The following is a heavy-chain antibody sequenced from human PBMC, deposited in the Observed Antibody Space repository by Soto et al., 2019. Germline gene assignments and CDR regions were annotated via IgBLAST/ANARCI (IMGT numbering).Heavy chain of an antibody. V-gene: IGHV1-18*01. J-gene: IGHJ6*03. CDR3: ARKIETTVTLRGPEKYYYYYYYMDV. D-gene: IGHD4-4*01. CDR1: GYTFTSHG. CDR2: ISTYNGNT. Sequence: ASVKVSCKASGYTFTSHGISWVRQAPRQGPEWMGWISTYNGNTNYAQKLQGRVTMTTDTSTSTAYMELRSLRSDDTAVYYCARKIETTVTLRGPEKYYYYYYYMDVWGKGTTVTVSS.